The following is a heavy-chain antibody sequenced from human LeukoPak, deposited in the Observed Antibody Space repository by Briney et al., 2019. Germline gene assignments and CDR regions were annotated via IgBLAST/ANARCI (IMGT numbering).Heavy chain of an antibody. CDR3: AKAPPAGGHSYGWSFDY. J-gene: IGHJ4*02. V-gene: IGHV3-30*18. CDR1: GFTFSSYG. Sequence: PGGSLRLSCAASGFTFSSYGMHWVRQAPGKGLEWVAVISYDGSNKYYGDSVEGRFTISRDNSENTLYLQMNSLRAEDTAVYYCAKAPPAGGHSYGWSFDYWGQGILVTVSS. D-gene: IGHD5-18*01. CDR2: ISYDGSNK.